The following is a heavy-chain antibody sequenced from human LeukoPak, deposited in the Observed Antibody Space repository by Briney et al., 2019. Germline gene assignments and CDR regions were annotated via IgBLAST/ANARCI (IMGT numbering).Heavy chain of an antibody. CDR2: IYDSGNT. CDR3: ARTRPDYGGNSFDY. D-gene: IGHD4-23*01. CDR1: GGSISSYY. J-gene: IGHJ4*02. Sequence: SETLSLTCTVSGGSISSYYWSWIRQPPGKGLEWIGNIYDSGNTNYNPSLKSRVTISVDTSKNQFSLKLSSVTAADTAVYYCARTRPDYGGNSFDYWGQGTLVTVSS. V-gene: IGHV4-59*01.